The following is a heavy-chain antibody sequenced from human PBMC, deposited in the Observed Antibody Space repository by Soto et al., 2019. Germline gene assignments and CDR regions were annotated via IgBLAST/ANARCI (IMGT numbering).Heavy chain of an antibody. J-gene: IGHJ5*02. V-gene: IGHV4-31*03. CDR3: ARVSDYYDSSGYYHSSNWFDP. D-gene: IGHD3-22*01. CDR1: GGSISSGGYY. Sequence: PSETLSITCTVSGGSISSGGYYWSWIRQHPGKGLEWIGYIYYSGSTYYNPSLKSRVTISVDTSKNQFSLKLSSVTAADTAVYYCARVSDYYDSSGYYHSSNWFDPWGQGTLVTVSS. CDR2: IYYSGST.